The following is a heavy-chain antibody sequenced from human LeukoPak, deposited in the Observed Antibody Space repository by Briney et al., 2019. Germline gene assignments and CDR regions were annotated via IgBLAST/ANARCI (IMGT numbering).Heavy chain of an antibody. V-gene: IGHV4-61*01. J-gene: IGHJ5*02. CDR2: IYYSGST. D-gene: IGHD3-9*01. Sequence: ASETLSLTCTVSGGSFSSGSYYWSWIRQPPGKGLEWIGYIYYSGSTNYNPSLKSRVTISVDTSKNQFSLKLSSVTAADTAVYYCAREGTYYDILTGSTAHNWFDPWGQGTLVTVSS. CDR1: GGSFSSGSYY. CDR3: AREGTYYDILTGSTAHNWFDP.